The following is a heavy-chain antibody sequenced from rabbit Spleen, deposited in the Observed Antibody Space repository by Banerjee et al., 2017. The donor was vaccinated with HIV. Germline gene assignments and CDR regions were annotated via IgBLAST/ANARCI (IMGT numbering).Heavy chain of an antibody. J-gene: IGHJ6*01. Sequence: QSLEESGGDLVKPGASLTLTCIASGVSFSGNSYMCWVRQAPGKGLEWIACIYTGSRGSIYYASWAKGRFTITKTSSTTVTLQMTSLTVADTATYFCARDTGSSFSSYGMDLWGQGTLVTVS. CDR3: ARDTGSSFSSYGMDL. V-gene: IGHV1S40*01. CDR1: GVSFSGNSY. D-gene: IGHD8-1*01. CDR2: IYTGSRGSI.